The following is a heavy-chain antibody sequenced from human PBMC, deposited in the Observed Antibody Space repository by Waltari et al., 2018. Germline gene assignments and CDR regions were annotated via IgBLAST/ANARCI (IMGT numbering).Heavy chain of an antibody. CDR1: GGSFSDYY. J-gene: IGHJ4*02. V-gene: IGHV4-34*01. CDR2: IKQSGRT. D-gene: IGHD1-26*01. Sequence: QVQLHQGGAGLLTPSETLSLTCVVYGGSFSDYYWSWIRPPPGKGLEWLGEIKQSGRTNYNPSVKSRATMSLDTSKNQFSLKLSSLTAADTAVYYCAGGTASAWELGHSWGQGTLVTVSS. CDR3: AGGTASAWELGHS.